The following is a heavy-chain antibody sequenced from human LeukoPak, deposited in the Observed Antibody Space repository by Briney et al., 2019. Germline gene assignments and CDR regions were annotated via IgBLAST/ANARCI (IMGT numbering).Heavy chain of an antibody. CDR2: IYSGGST. CDR1: GFTVSSNY. CDR3: ARGGSGTPFDP. D-gene: IGHD6-19*01. Sequence: GGSLRLSCAASGFTVSSNYTSWVRQAPGKGLEWVSVIYSGGSTYYADSVKGRFTISRDNSKNTLYLQMNSLRAEDTAVYYCARGGSGTPFDPWGQGTLVTVSS. V-gene: IGHV3-66*02. J-gene: IGHJ5*02.